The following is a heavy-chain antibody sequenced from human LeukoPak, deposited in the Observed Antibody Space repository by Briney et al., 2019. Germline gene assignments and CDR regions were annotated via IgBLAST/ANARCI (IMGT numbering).Heavy chain of an antibody. CDR2: IFYSGST. CDR3: AADVIAPKEYIDY. CDR1: GDSISSGNYY. D-gene: IGHD2-15*01. Sequence: SETLSLTCTVSGDSISSGNYYWSWIRQPPGKGLEWIGYIFYSGSTYYNPSLKSRVTISVDTSKNQFSLKLSSVTAADTAVYYCAADVIAPKEYIDYWGQGPLVTASS. J-gene: IGHJ4*02. V-gene: IGHV4-30-4*01.